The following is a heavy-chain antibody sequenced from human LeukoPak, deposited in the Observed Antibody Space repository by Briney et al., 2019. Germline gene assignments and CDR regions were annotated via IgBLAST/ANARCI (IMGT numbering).Heavy chain of an antibody. CDR3: ARGRRWLQFAWDY. CDR2: MNPNSGNT. V-gene: IGHV1-8*01. CDR1: GYTFTSYD. Sequence: ASVKVSCKASGYTFTSYDINWVRQATGQGLEWMGWMNPNSGNTGYAQKFQGRVTMTRNTSISTAYMELSSLRSGDTAVYYCARGRRWLQFAWDYWGQGTLVTVSS. J-gene: IGHJ4*02. D-gene: IGHD5-24*01.